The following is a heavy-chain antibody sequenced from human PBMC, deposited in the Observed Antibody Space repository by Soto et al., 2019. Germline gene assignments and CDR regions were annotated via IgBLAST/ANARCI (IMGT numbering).Heavy chain of an antibody. CDR2: ISYDGSNT. J-gene: IGHJ4*02. V-gene: IGHV3-30*18. D-gene: IGHD1-26*01. Sequence: QVQLVESAGGVVQPGRSLRLSCVASGFTFSSYGMHWVRQAPGNGLEWVAIISYDGSNTYYADSVKGRFTISRDNSKNTLYLQMNSLRAEDTSVYYCAKEGGLSGSYYISSSYYFDYWGQGTLVTVSS. CDR1: GFTFSSYG. CDR3: AKEGGLSGSYYISSSYYFDY.